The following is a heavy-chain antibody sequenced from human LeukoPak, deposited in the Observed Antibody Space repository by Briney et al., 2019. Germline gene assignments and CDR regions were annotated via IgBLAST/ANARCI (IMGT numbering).Heavy chain of an antibody. Sequence: ASVKVSCKASGYTFTSYDINWVRQVTGQGLEWMGWMNPNSGNTGYAQKFQGRVTMTRNTSISTAYMELSSLRSEDTAVYYCARGSMVRGPTPGYNWFDPWGQGTLVTVSS. J-gene: IGHJ5*02. CDR3: ARGSMVRGPTPGYNWFDP. D-gene: IGHD3-10*01. V-gene: IGHV1-8*01. CDR2: MNPNSGNT. CDR1: GYTFTSYD.